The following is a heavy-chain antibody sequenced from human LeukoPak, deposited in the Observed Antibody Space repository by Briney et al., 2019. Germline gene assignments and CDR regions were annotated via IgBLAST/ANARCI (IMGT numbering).Heavy chain of an antibody. CDR3: ARDPGVCSGGSCYPGNAFDI. D-gene: IGHD2-15*01. V-gene: IGHV3-74*01. CDR1: GFTFSSYW. J-gene: IGHJ3*02. Sequence: GGSLRLSCAASGFTFSSYWMHWVRHAPGKGLVWVSRINSDGSSTSYADSVKGRFTISRDNAKNTLYLQMNSLRAEDTAVYYCARDPGVCSGGSCYPGNAFDIWGQGTMVTVSS. CDR2: INSDGSST.